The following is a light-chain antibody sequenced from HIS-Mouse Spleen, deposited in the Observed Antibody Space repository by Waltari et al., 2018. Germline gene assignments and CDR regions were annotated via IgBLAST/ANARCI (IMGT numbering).Light chain of an antibody. CDR1: SSDVGSYNL. CDR3: CSYAGSSTLV. J-gene: IGLJ3*02. V-gene: IGLV2-23*01. Sequence: QSALTQPASVSGSPGKSITISCTGTSSDVGSYNLVSCYQQHPAKAPKLMIYEGSKRPSGVSNRFSGYKSGNTACLTISGLQAEDEADYYCCSYAGSSTLVFGGGTKLTVL. CDR2: EGS.